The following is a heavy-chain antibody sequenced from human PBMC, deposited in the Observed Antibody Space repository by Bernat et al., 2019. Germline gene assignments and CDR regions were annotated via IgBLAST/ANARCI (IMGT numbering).Heavy chain of an antibody. Sequence: EVQVVESGGGLAQPGGSLRLSCAASGFTFSSYSMNWVRQAPGKGLEWVAYISSSSSTMYYVAPVKGRFTISSDNAKNSLYLQMNSLRDEDTALYYCARSTSYDSSSFYGIDAFDIWGQGTMVTVSS. CDR3: ARSTSYDSSSFYGIDAFDI. D-gene: IGHD3-22*01. J-gene: IGHJ3*02. V-gene: IGHV3-48*02. CDR2: ISSSSSTM. CDR1: GFTFSSYS.